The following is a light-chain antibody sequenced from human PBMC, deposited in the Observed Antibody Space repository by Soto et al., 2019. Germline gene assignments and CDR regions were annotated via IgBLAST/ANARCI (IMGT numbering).Light chain of an antibody. CDR1: QSVSSSY. V-gene: IGKV3-20*01. CDR2: GAS. J-gene: IGKJ4*01. Sequence: EIVLTQSPGTLSLSPGERATLSCRASQSVSSSYLAWYQQTPGQAPRLLISGASSRATGIPDRFSGGGSGTDFTLTISRLEPEDFAVYYCQQCGDSPPLTFGGGTKVEIK. CDR3: QQCGDSPPLT.